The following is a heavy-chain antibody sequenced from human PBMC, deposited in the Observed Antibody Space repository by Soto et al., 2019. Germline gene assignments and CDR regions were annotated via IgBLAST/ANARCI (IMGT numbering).Heavy chain of an antibody. D-gene: IGHD3-10*01. V-gene: IGHV3-9*01. CDR2: ISWNSNTI. CDR3: AREGVHNYTEYYFDY. Sequence: QSGGSLRLSCAASGFTFDNYAMHWVRQAPGKGLEWVSGISWNSNTIAYADSVKGRFTISRDNAKTSLYLQMNSLTAEDTAVYYCAREGVHNYTEYYFDYWGQGTLVTVSS. CDR1: GFTFDNYA. J-gene: IGHJ4*02.